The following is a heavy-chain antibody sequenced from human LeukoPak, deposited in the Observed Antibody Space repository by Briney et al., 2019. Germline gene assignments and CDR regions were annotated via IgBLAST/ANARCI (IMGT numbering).Heavy chain of an antibody. CDR3: AREIAVAGRDY. D-gene: IGHD6-19*01. Sequence: GGSLRLSCAASGFTFTNYAMNWVRRAPGKGLEWVSSISGSSSYIYYADSVRGRFTISRDNAKNSLYLQMNSLRAEDTAVYYCAREIAVAGRDYWGQGTLVTVSS. CDR2: ISGSSSYI. J-gene: IGHJ4*02. CDR1: GFTFTNYA. V-gene: IGHV3-21*01.